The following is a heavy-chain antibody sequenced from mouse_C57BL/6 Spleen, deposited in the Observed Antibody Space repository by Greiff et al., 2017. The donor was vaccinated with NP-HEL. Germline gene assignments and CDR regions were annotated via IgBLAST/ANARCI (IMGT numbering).Heavy chain of an antibody. J-gene: IGHJ3*01. D-gene: IGHD2-4*01. CDR2: INPNNGGT. CDR3: ARHYDYDVWFAY. CDR1: GYTFTDYN. Sequence: EVKLQESGPELVKPGASVKMSCKASGYTFTDYNMHWVKQSHGKSLEWIGYINPNNGGTSYNQKFKGKATLTVNKSSSTAYMELRSLTSEDSAVYYCARHYDYDVWFAYWGQGTLVTVSA. V-gene: IGHV1-22*01.